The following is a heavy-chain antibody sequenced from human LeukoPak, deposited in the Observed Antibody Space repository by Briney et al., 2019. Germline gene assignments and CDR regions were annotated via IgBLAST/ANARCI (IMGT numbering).Heavy chain of an antibody. D-gene: IGHD2-8*01. CDR3: ARAINGYKYFYYGMDV. CDR2: LSFDGTIQ. CDR1: GFTVSTYT. Sequence: QPGESLRLSCAASGFTVSTYTLHWVRQAPGKGLEWETLLSFDGTIQYYADSVKGRFTISRDNSKNTLFLQMNSLRAEDTAVYYCARAINGYKYFYYGMDVWGQGTKVTVSS. V-gene: IGHV3-30-3*01. J-gene: IGHJ6*02.